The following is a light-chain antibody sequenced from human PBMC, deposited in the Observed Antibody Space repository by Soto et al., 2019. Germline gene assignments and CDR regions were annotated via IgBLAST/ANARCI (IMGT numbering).Light chain of an antibody. Sequence: EIVITQSPATLSVSPGERATLSCRASQSVSSNLAWYQQKPGQAPRLLIYGASTRATGIPARFSGSGSGTEFTLTIRRLQAEDFAVYYCQQYNNWPMYTFGQGTKLEIK. V-gene: IGKV3-15*01. CDR3: QQYNNWPMYT. CDR1: QSVSSN. J-gene: IGKJ2*01. CDR2: GAS.